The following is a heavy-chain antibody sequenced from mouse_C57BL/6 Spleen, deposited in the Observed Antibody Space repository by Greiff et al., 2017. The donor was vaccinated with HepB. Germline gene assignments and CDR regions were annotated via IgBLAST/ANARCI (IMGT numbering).Heavy chain of an antibody. V-gene: IGHV5-17*01. CDR3: ARKMNYDYDVFAY. D-gene: IGHD2-4*01. CDR2: ISSGSSTI. Sequence: EVHLVESGGGLVKPGGSLKLSCAASGFTFSDYGMHWVRQAPEKGLEWVAYISSGSSTIYYSDTVKGRFTISRDNAKNTLFLQMTSLRSEDTAMYYCARKMNYDYDVFAYWGQGTPVTVSA. CDR1: GFTFSDYG. J-gene: IGHJ3*01.